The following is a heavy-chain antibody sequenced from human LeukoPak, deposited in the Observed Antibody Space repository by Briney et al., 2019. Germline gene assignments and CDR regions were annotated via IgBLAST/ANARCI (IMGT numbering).Heavy chain of an antibody. CDR1: GYSISSGYY. Sequence: SETLSLTCTVSGYSISSGYYWGWIRQPPGEGLEGTGSIDHSGSTYYNPSLKSRITISVDTSKNQFSLNLSSVTAADTAVYNCARRPGSGWALIDYWGQGTLVTVSS. V-gene: IGHV4-38-2*02. D-gene: IGHD6-19*01. J-gene: IGHJ4*02. CDR2: IDHSGST. CDR3: ARRPGSGWALIDY.